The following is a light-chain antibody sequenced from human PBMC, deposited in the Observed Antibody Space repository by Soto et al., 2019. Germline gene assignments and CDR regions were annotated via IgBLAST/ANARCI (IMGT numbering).Light chain of an antibody. CDR2: DVS. CDR3: SSYTSSSTLYV. V-gene: IGLV2-14*01. Sequence: QSALPQPASVSGSPGQSITISCTGTSSDVGRYNYVSCYHQHPGKAPKLMIYDVSNRPSGVSNRFSGSKSGNTAALTIAGLQAEDEADYYCSSYTSSSTLYVFGTGTKLTVL. J-gene: IGLJ1*01. CDR1: SSDVGRYNY.